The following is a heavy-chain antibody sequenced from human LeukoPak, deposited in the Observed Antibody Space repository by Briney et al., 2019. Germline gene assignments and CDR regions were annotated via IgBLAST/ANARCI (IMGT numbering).Heavy chain of an antibody. V-gene: IGHV4-59*01. CDR1: GCSISSYY. CDR3: ARDYGDYEFIE. D-gene: IGHD4-17*01. J-gene: IGHJ4*02. Sequence: SDTLSLTCTVSGCSISSYYWSWIRQPPGNGLEWMGYIHSSASTNYNPSLKSRITISVDTSKNQFSLKLTSVTAADTAVYYCARDYGDYEFIEWGQGTLVTVSS. CDR2: IHSSAST.